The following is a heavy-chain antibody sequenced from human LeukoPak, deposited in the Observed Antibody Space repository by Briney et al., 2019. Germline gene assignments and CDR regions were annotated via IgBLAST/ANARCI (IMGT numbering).Heavy chain of an antibody. CDR3: ARNYDFWSGYDPFDI. J-gene: IGHJ3*02. V-gene: IGHV4-34*01. D-gene: IGHD3-3*01. CDR2: INHSGST. Sequence: PSETLSLTCAVYGGSFSGYYWSWIRQPPGKGLEWIGEINHSGSTNYNPSLKSRVTISVDTSKNQFSLKLSSVTAADTAVYYCARNYDFWSGYDPFDIWGQGTMVTVSS. CDR1: GGSFSGYY.